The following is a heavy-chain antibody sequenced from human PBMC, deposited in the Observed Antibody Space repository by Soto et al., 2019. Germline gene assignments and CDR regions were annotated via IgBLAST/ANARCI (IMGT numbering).Heavy chain of an antibody. V-gene: IGHV3-23*01. Sequence: GGSLRLSCAASGFTFSSYAMSWVRQAPGKGLEWVSAISGSGGSTYYADSVKGRFTISRDNSKNTLYLQMNSLRAEDTAVYYCAKTPDIVVVVAVIDYWGQGTLVTVSS. CDR3: AKTPDIVVVVAVIDY. CDR2: ISGSGGST. D-gene: IGHD2-15*01. CDR1: GFTFSSYA. J-gene: IGHJ4*02.